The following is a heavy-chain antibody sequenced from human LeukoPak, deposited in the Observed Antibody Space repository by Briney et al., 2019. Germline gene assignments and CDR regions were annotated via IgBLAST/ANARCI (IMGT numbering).Heavy chain of an antibody. CDR2: INPSAGTT. J-gene: IGHJ5*01. CDR3: ARDGDHSSSSLSWFDS. CDR1: GYTFTSYY. Sequence: ASVKVSCKASGYTFTSYYMHWVRQAPGQGLEWMGIINPSAGTTTYAQKFQGRVTMTSDMSTSTVYMELSSLRSEDTAVYYCARDGDHSSSSLSWFDSWGQGTLVTVSS. D-gene: IGHD6-6*01. V-gene: IGHV1-46*01.